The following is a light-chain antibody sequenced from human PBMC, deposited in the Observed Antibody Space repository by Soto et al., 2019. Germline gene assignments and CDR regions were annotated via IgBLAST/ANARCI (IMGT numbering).Light chain of an antibody. Sequence: DIGMTQSPFSLPVTPGEPASISCRPSRSLLHSNGYNYLDWYLQKPGQSPQLLIYLGSNRASGVPDRFSGSGSGTDFTLKISRVEAEDVGVYYCMQALQTPPTFGGGTKVEIK. CDR2: LGS. V-gene: IGKV2-28*01. J-gene: IGKJ4*01. CDR3: MQALQTPPT. CDR1: RSLLHSNGYNY.